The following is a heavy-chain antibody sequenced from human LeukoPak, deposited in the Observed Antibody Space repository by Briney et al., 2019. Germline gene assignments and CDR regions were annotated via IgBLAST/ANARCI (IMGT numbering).Heavy chain of an antibody. CDR2: FDPEDGKT. CDR1: GYSLTQFS. V-gene: IGHV1-24*01. CDR3: ATSPDPGDYFDY. D-gene: IGHD3-10*01. J-gene: IGHJ4*02. Sequence: ASVTVSYMGCGYSLTQFSMHWVRRAPGNRVGAGGNFDPEDGKTIYAQKFQGRVTMTDDTSTDTAYMELSSLRSEDTAVYYCATSPDPGDYFDYWGQGTLVTVSS.